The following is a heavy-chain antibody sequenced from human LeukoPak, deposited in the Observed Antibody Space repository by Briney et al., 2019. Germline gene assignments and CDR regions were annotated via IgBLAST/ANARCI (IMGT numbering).Heavy chain of an antibody. D-gene: IGHD3-22*01. Sequence: PGRSLRLSCVASGFTISRCAMHWVRQAPGKGLEWVAVISYDGSNKYYADSVKGRFTISRDNSKNTLYLQMNSLRAEDTAVYYCARSSSYYHFGMDVWGQGTTVTVSS. CDR2: ISYDGSNK. CDR3: ARSSSYYHFGMDV. V-gene: IGHV3-30-3*01. J-gene: IGHJ6*02. CDR1: GFTISRCA.